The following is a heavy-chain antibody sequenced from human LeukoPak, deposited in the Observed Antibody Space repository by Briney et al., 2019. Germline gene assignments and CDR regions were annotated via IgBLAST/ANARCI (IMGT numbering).Heavy chain of an antibody. CDR3: AKATMIIGGFDY. D-gene: IGHD3-22*01. J-gene: IGHJ4*02. CDR2: ISASGGTI. V-gene: IGHV3-23*01. CDR1: GFTFSDDA. Sequence: GGSLRLSCAASGFTFSDDAMSWVRQAPGKGLEWVSAISASGGTIYYADSVKGRFIISRDNSKNTLYLQMHSLRAEDTAVYYCAKATMIIGGFDYWGQGTLVTVSS.